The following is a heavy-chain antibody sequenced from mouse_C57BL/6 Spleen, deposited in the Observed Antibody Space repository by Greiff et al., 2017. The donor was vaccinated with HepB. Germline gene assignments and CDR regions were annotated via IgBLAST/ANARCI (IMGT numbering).Heavy chain of an antibody. CDR3: ATSLPITTGVATPSFDH. CDR2: IDPSDSYT. Sequence: VQLQQPGAELVKPGASVKLSCKASGYTFTSYWMQWVKQRPGQGLEWIGEIDPSDSYTNYNQKFKGKATLTVDTSSSTAYMQLSSLTSEDSAVYYCATSLPITTGVATPSFDHRGPGTTLTVSS. CDR1: GYTFTSYW. D-gene: IGHD1-1*01. J-gene: IGHJ2*01. V-gene: IGHV1-50*01.